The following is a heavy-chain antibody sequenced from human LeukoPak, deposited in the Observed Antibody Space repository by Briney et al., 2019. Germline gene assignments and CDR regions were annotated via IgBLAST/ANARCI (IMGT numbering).Heavy chain of an antibody. V-gene: IGHV4-34*01. Sequence: SETLSLTCAVYGGSFSSYYWSWIRQPPGKGLEWIGEINHSGSTNYNPSLKSRVTISVDTSKNQFSLKLSSVTAADTAVYYCARGDYYYYYMDVWGKGTTVTVSS. CDR3: ARGDYYYYYMDV. J-gene: IGHJ6*03. CDR1: GGSFSSYY. CDR2: INHSGST.